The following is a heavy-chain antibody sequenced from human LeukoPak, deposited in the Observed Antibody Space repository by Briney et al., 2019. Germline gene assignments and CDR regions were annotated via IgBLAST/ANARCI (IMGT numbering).Heavy chain of an antibody. D-gene: IGHD1-26*01. CDR1: GGSFSGYY. J-gene: IGHJ4*02. CDR2: INHSGST. V-gene: IGHV4-34*01. Sequence: PSETLSLTCAVSGGSFSGYYWSWIRPPPGKGLEWIGEINHSGSTNYNPSLKSRVTISVDTSKNQFSLELSSVTAADTAVYYCARGGVHRVGATTGWGQGTLVTVSS. CDR3: ARGGVHRVGATTG.